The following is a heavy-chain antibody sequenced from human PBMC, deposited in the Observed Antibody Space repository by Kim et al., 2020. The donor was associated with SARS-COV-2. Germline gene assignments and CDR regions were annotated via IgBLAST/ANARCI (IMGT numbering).Heavy chain of an antibody. V-gene: IGHV3-11*01. D-gene: IGHD4-4*01. CDR1: GFTFSDYY. CDR3: ARTYRPGYYYGMDV. CDR2: IGSSGSPI. J-gene: IGHJ6*02. Sequence: GGSLRLSCAASGFTFSDYYMSWVRQAPGKGLEWVSYIGSSGSPIYYSDSVKGRFTISRDNSNNSLYLQMNSLRAEDAALYDCARTYRPGYYYGMDVWGQG.